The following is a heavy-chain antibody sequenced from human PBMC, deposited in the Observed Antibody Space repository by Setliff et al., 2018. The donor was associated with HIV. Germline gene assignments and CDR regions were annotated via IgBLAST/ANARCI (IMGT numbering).Heavy chain of an antibody. CDR2: IFNSGSS. Sequence: SETLSLTCSVSGGSISNNDYYWGWICQSPGKGLEWIGTIFNSGSSYYNPSLESRVTISVDTSQNQFSLRLRSVTAADTAVYYCARHPLTDWYFDLWGRGTLGTVSS. CDR1: GGSISNNDYY. D-gene: IGHD7-27*01. V-gene: IGHV4-39*01. CDR3: ARHPLTDWYFDL. J-gene: IGHJ2*01.